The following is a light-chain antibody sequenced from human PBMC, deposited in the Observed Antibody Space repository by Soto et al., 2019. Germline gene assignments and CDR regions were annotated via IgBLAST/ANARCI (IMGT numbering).Light chain of an antibody. Sequence: EIVMTQSPATLSVSPGESATLSCRASQSVSSNLAWYQQKPGQAPRLLIYDASNRATGIPARFSGSGSVTDFTLTISSLEPEDFAVYYCQQRSNWATFGPGTKVDIK. V-gene: IGKV3-11*01. CDR3: QQRSNWAT. J-gene: IGKJ3*01. CDR1: QSVSSN. CDR2: DAS.